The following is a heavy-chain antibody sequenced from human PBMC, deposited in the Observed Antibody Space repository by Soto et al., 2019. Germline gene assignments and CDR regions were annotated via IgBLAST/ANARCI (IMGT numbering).Heavy chain of an antibody. CDR3: GRIGYSSSAFDY. V-gene: IGHV3-7*05. Sequence: GSLRLSCAASGVTFSNYWMSWVRQAPGKGLEWVANINQDGSIKYYVDSVKGRFTVSRDNAKNSHSLQMNSLRAEDTAVYYCGRIGYSSSAFDYWGQGTLVTFSS. D-gene: IGHD6-13*01. CDR1: GVTFSNYW. J-gene: IGHJ4*02. CDR2: INQDGSIK.